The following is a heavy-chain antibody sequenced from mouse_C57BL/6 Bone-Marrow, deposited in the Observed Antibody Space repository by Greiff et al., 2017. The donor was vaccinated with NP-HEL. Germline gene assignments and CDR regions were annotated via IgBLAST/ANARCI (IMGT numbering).Heavy chain of an antibody. CDR3: AREGDGYPYYAMDY. V-gene: IGHV1-54*01. J-gene: IGHJ4*01. D-gene: IGHD2-3*01. CDR1: GYAFTNYL. Sequence: QVQLKESGAELVRPGTSVKVSCKASGYAFTNYLIEWVKQRPGQGLEWIGVINPGSGGTNYNEKFKGKATLTADKSSSTAYMQLSSLTAEDSAVYFCAREGDGYPYYAMDYWGQGTSVTVSS. CDR2: INPGSGGT.